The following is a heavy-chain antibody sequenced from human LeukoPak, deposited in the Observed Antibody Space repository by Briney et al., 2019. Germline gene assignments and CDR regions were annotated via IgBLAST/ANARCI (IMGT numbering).Heavy chain of an antibody. V-gene: IGHV4-4*07. CDR3: ARHSPSYSRIDY. D-gene: IGHD4-11*01. CDR1: GGSISSYY. J-gene: IGHJ4*02. CDR2: IYTSGST. Sequence: PSETLSLTCTVSGGSISSYYWSWIRQPAGKGLEWIGRIYTSGSTSYNPSLKSRVTISVDTSNNQFSLKLSSVTAADTAVYYCARHSPSYSRIDYWGQGTLVTVSS.